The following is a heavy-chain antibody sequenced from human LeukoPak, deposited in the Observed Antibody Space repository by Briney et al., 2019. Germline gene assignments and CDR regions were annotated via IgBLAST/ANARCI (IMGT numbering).Heavy chain of an antibody. D-gene: IGHD2-8*01. CDR2: INQGGSRL. V-gene: IGHV3-7*01. CDR1: GFTFSSYA. CDR3: ARLKDDVTKLDY. Sequence: GGSLRLSCAASGFTFSSYAMSWVRQAPGKGLEWVASINQGGSRLHYLDSVTGRFIISRDDAQNSLFLQMTRLRVDDTAVYYCARLKDDVTKLDYWGQGTLVSVSS. J-gene: IGHJ4*02.